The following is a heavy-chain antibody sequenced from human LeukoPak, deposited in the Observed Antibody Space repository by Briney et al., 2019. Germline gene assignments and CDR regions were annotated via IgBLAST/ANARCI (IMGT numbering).Heavy chain of an antibody. Sequence: GGSLRLSCVASGFTFSSYSMNWVRQAPGKGLEWVSSISSSSTYIYYTDSMKGRFTISRDNAKNSLYLQMSSLRAEDTAVYYCARDSTRFDYWGQGTLVTVSS. V-gene: IGHV3-21*01. CDR1: GFTFSSYS. CDR2: ISSSSTYI. CDR3: ARDSTRFDY. J-gene: IGHJ4*02.